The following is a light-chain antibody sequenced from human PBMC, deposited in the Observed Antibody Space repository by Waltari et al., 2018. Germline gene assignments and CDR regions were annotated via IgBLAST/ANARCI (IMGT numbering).Light chain of an antibody. CDR1: HSIGFQ. CDR2: DVS. CDR3: QQRDEWPLT. Sequence: LTQSPATLPLSQAERATLSCRARHSIGFQLGWYQQRPGHAPRLLIDDVSNRATGVPARFRGSGSGTDFTLTISSVEPEDVGVYYCQQRDEWPLTFGGGTKVEI. V-gene: IGKV3-11*01. J-gene: IGKJ4*01.